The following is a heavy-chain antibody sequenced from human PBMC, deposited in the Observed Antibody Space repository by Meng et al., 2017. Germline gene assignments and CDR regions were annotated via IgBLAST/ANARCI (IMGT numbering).Heavy chain of an antibody. CDR2: IYHSGST. J-gene: IGHJ4*02. V-gene: IGHV4-4*02. CDR3: ARIGDWGSTRYFDY. Sequence: VRLQEAGSGLVTPSGTRSLTCAVSGGSISSSNWWSWCRQPPGKGLEWIGEIYHSGSTNYNPSLKSRVTISVDKSKNQFSLKLSSVTAADTAVYYCARIGDWGSTRYFDYWGQGTLVTVSS. CDR1: GGSISSSNW. D-gene: IGHD7-27*01.